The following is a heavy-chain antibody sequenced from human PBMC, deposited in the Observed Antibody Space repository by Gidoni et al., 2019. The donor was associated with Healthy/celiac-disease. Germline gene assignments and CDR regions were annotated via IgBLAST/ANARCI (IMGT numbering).Heavy chain of an antibody. D-gene: IGHD3-22*01. CDR1: GSTFSSYA. J-gene: IGHJ6*02. V-gene: IGHV3-23*01. Sequence: EVQLLESGGGLVQPGGSLRRSCAASGSTFSSYAMSWVRQAPGKGLEWVSAISGSGGSTYYADSVKGRFTISRDNSKNTLYLQMNSLRAEDTAVYYCAKGMSGGYYDSSGYTYYYYGMDVWGQGTTVTVSS. CDR2: ISGSGGST. CDR3: AKGMSGGYYDSSGYTYYYYGMDV.